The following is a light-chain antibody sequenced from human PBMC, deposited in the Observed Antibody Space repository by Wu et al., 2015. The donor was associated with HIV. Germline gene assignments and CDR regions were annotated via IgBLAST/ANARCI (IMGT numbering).Light chain of an antibody. CDR3: QQYVSSPTLFT. Sequence: EIVLTQSPGTLSLSPGEGATLSCRASQSVSSSYLAWYQQKPGQAPRLLIYGASTRATGVPDRFSGSGSGTDFTLTISRLEPEDFAVYYCQQYVSSPTLFTFGPGTKVEIK. CDR1: QSVSSSY. CDR2: GAS. J-gene: IGKJ3*01. V-gene: IGKV3-20*01.